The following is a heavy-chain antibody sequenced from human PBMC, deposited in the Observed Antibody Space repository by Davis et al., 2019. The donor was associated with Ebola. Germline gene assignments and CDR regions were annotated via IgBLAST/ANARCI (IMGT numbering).Heavy chain of an antibody. Sequence: LRLSCTVSGGSISSYYWSWIRQHPGKGLEWIGYIYYSGSTYYNPSLKSRVTISVDTSKNQFSLKLSSVTAADTAVYYCARDYYDSSGYPNYFDYWGQGTLVTVSS. D-gene: IGHD3-22*01. CDR2: IYYSGST. V-gene: IGHV4-31*03. CDR3: ARDYYDSSGYPNYFDY. J-gene: IGHJ4*02. CDR1: GGSISSYY.